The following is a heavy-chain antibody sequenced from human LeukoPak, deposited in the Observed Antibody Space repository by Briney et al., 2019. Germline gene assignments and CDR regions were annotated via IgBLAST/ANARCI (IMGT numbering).Heavy chain of an antibody. CDR3: AKDKNDSGDYSSMDV. D-gene: IGHD4-17*01. CDR1: GFTFSCYA. V-gene: IGHV3-30*02. J-gene: IGHJ6*03. CDR2: IQYDGRNK. Sequence: GGSLRLSCAASGFTFSCYATLWVRPAPGKGLEWVAFIQYDGRNKCCADSVKGRFTVSRDNSKNTLYLQMNSLRVEDTAIYYCAKDKNDSGDYSSMDVWGKGTTVTVSS.